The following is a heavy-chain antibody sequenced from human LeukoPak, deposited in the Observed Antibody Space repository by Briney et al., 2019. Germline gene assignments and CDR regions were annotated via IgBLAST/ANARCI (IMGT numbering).Heavy chain of an antibody. D-gene: IGHD3-10*01. V-gene: IGHV4-39*07. CDR1: GGSISSSSYY. Sequence: SETLSLTCTVSGGSISSSSYYWVWIRQPPGKGLEWIGSIYYSGSTYYNPSLKSRVTISVDTSKNQFSLKLSSVTAADTAVYYCAREPITMVRGVTGFDYWGQGTLVTVSS. J-gene: IGHJ4*02. CDR2: IYYSGST. CDR3: AREPITMVRGVTGFDY.